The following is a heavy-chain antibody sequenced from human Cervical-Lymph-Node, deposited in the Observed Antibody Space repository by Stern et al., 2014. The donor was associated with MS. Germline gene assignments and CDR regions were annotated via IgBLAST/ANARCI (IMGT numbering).Heavy chain of an antibody. CDR2: INTGRGAK. CDR1: GYTFTGNY. Sequence: VQLEESGAEVKRPGASVKVSCKASGYTFTGNYLHWVRQAPGQGLEWVGRINTGRGAKNYAQKFQGRVTMTRDTSISTAYMELRRVRSDDTAVYYCAKMGDPVTTTFDHWGQGTLVTVSS. V-gene: IGHV1-2*06. D-gene: IGHD4-11*01. J-gene: IGHJ5*02. CDR3: AKMGDPVTTTFDH.